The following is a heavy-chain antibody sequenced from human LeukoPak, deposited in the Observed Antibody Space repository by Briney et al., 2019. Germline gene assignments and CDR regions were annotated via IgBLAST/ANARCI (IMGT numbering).Heavy chain of an antibody. CDR3: ARQKCTSTSCLTKNAFDI. V-gene: IGHV4-4*09. J-gene: IGHJ3*02. Sequence: SETLSLTCTVLGSISGYYWSWIRQPPGKELEWIGYIYTSGSTNYNPSLESRVTISVVTSKNQSSLDLRSVTAADTAVYYCARQKCTSTSCLTKNAFDIWGQGTMVTVSS. CDR1: GSISGYY. D-gene: IGHD2-2*01. CDR2: IYTSGST.